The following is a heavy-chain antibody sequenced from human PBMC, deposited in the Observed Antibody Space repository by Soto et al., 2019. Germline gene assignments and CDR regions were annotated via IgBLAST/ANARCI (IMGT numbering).Heavy chain of an antibody. CDR3: ARFTEGSDAKTDYYCFES. V-gene: IGHV4-4*02. CDR1: NGSISSTHW. Sequence: QVQMQESGPGLVRPSTTLSLSCSVSNGSISSTHWWSWLRQSPGKGLEWIGQIYQSGTTHYNPSLRPRVTISVDKSNNQFSLELTSVSASDTALYYCARFTEGSDAKTDYYCFESWGQGTLVTVS. CDR2: IYQSGTT. D-gene: IGHD4-17*01. J-gene: IGHJ4*02.